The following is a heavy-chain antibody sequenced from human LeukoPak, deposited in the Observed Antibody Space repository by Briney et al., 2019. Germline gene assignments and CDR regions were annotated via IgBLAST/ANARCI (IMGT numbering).Heavy chain of an antibody. Sequence: GGSLRLSCAASGFTFSSYSMNWVRQAPGKGLEWVSSISSSSSYIYYADSVKGRFTISRDSAKNSLYLQMNSLRAEDTAVYYCARPPEGYCSSTSCPDAFDIWGQGTMVTVSS. V-gene: IGHV3-21*01. CDR2: ISSSSSYI. CDR3: ARPPEGYCSSTSCPDAFDI. D-gene: IGHD2-2*01. J-gene: IGHJ3*02. CDR1: GFTFSSYS.